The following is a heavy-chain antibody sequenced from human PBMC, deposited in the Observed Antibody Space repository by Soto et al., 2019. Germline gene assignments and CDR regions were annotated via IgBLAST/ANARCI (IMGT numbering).Heavy chain of an antibody. V-gene: IGHV1-69*13. CDR2: IIPIFGTA. CDR3: ARGSYSSSWYGAKINWFDP. Sequence: ASVKVSCKASGGTFSSYAISWVRQAPGQGLEWMGGIIPIFGTANYAQKFQGRVTITADESTSTAYMELSSLRSEDTAVYYCARGSYSSSWYGAKINWFDPWGQGTPVTVSS. J-gene: IGHJ5*02. D-gene: IGHD6-13*01. CDR1: GGTFSSYA.